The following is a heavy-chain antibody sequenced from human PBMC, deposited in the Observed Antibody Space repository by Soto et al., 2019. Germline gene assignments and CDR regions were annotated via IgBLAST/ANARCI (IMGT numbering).Heavy chain of an antibody. CDR3: ACYCVMAAAIDPYYSYGLDV. V-gene: IGHV1-18*01. D-gene: IGHD6-25*01. J-gene: IGHJ6*02. CDR2: ISGYNGDT. Sequence: ASVKVSCKASGYTFTRYGFSWVRQAPGQGLEWMGRISGYNGDTKYAQKLQDRVTMTTDKSTNTAYMDLRSLRSDDTAVYYCACYCVMAAAIDPYYSYGLDVWGQGTTVTVSS. CDR1: GYTFTRYG.